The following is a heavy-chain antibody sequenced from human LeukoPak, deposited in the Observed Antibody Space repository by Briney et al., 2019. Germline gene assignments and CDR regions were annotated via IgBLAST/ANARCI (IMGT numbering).Heavy chain of an antibody. CDR2: IYYSGST. D-gene: IGHD3-10*01. J-gene: IGHJ5*02. CDR1: GGSISSYY. Sequence: PSETLSLTCTVSGGSISSYYWSWIRQPPGKGLEWVGYIYYSGSTNYTPSLKSRVTISVDNSKNQFSLRLSSVTAADTAVYYCARELWFANAPGSWLDPWGQGTLVTVSS. V-gene: IGHV4-59*12. CDR3: ARELWFANAPGSWLDP.